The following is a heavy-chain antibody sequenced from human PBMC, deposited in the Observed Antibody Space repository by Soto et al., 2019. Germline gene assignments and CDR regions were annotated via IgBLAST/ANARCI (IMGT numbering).Heavy chain of an antibody. V-gene: IGHV4-31*03. CDR3: ARDNPRYYYDSRGYSGSWFDP. J-gene: IGHJ5*02. D-gene: IGHD3-22*01. CDR2: IYYSGST. CDR1: GGSISSGGYY. Sequence: PSESLSLTCTVSGGSISSGGYYWSWIRQHPGKGLEWIGYIYYSGSTYYNPSLKSRVTISVDTSKNQFSLKLSSVTAADTAVYYCARDNPRYYYDSRGYSGSWFDPWGQGTLVTVSS.